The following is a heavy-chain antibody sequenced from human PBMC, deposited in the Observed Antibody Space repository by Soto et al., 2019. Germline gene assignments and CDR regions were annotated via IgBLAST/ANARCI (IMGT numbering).Heavy chain of an antibody. Sequence: QVQLVESGGGVVQPGRSLRLSCAASGFTFSSYGMHWVRQAPGKGLEWVAVISYDGSNKYYADSVKGRFTISRDNSKNTLYLQMNRLRAEDTAVYYCAKARRVGVKIWYFDLWGRGTLVTVSS. CDR2: ISYDGSNK. J-gene: IGHJ2*01. CDR3: AKARRVGVKIWYFDL. D-gene: IGHD1-26*01. V-gene: IGHV3-30*18. CDR1: GFTFSSYG.